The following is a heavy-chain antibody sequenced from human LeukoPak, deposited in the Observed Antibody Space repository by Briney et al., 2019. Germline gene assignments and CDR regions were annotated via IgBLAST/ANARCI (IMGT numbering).Heavy chain of an antibody. V-gene: IGHV3-53*01. D-gene: IGHD6-13*01. Sequence: PGGSLRLSCAASGFTFSNAWMSWVRQAPGKGLEWVSVIYSGGSTYYADSVKGRFTISRDNSKNTPYLQMNSLRAEDTAVYYCASCIAAAGYYYYYYMDVWGKGTTVTVSS. CDR1: GFTFSNAW. J-gene: IGHJ6*03. CDR2: IYSGGST. CDR3: ASCIAAAGYYYYYYMDV.